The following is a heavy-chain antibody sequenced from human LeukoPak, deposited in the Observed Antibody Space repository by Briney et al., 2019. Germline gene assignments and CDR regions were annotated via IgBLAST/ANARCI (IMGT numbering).Heavy chain of an antibody. CDR1: GGSIDSYY. CDR2: IYYTGST. V-gene: IGHV4-59*01. D-gene: IGHD2/OR15-2a*01. CDR3: ARVSQSAEYYFDY. Sequence: PSETLSLTCTVSGGSIDSYYWSWIRQPPGKGLEWIGYIYYTGSTEYHPSLKSRVSISLDTSKNQFSLKLTSVTAPDTAVYYCARVSQSAEYYFDYWGKENLVSVPS. J-gene: IGHJ4*02.